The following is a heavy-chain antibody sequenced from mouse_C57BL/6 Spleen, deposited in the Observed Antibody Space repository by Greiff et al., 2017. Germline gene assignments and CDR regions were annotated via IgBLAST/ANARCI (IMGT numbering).Heavy chain of an antibody. CDR3: ACRYDYDDGYYAMDY. Sequence: QVQLQQPGAELVKPGASVKVSCKASGYTFTSYWMHWVKQRPGQGLEWIGRIHPSDSDTNYNQKFKGKATLTVDKSSSTAYMQLSSLTSEDSAVYYCACRYDYDDGYYAMDYWGQGTSVTVSS. D-gene: IGHD2-4*01. V-gene: IGHV1-74*01. J-gene: IGHJ4*01. CDR1: GYTFTSYW. CDR2: IHPSDSDT.